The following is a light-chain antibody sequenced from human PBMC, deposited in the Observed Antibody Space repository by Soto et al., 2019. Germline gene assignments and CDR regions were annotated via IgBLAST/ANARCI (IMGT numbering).Light chain of an antibody. CDR1: QSVTSS. Sequence: EIVLTQSPGTLSLSPGERATLSCRASQSVTSSLAWYQQKPGQAPRLLIYGASSRATGIPDRFSGSGSGTDFTLTISRLEPEDFAVYYCQQYGSSPVTFGPGTKVDIK. CDR2: GAS. J-gene: IGKJ3*01. CDR3: QQYGSSPVT. V-gene: IGKV3-20*01.